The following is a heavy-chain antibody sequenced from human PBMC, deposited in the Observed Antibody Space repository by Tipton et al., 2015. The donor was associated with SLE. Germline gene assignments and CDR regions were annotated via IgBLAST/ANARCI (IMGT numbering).Heavy chain of an antibody. Sequence: QLVQSGAEVKKPGESLKISCKASGYSFTSKWIGWVRQMPGKGLEWMGIIFPADLDTRYSPSFQGQVTISADKSISTAYLQWNSLKASDTAMYYCTTFERDFSVSSPAGSFDYWGQGTLVTASS. CDR1: GYSFTSKW. J-gene: IGHJ4*02. V-gene: IGHV5-51*01. CDR3: TTFERDFSVSSPAGSFDY. CDR2: IFPADLDT. D-gene: IGHD2/OR15-2a*01.